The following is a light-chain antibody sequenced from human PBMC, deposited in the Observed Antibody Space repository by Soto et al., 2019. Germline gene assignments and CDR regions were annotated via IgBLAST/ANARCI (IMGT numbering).Light chain of an antibody. CDR2: EVS. V-gene: IGLV2-18*02. Sequence: QSALTQPPSVSGSPGQSVTISCTGTSSDVGSYNRVSWYQQPPGTAPKLIIYEVSNRPSGVPERFFGSKSGITASLTVSGLQAEDEAAYYCSSFTSSNTWVFGGGTKLTVL. CDR3: SSFTSSNTWV. CDR1: SSDVGSYNR. J-gene: IGLJ3*02.